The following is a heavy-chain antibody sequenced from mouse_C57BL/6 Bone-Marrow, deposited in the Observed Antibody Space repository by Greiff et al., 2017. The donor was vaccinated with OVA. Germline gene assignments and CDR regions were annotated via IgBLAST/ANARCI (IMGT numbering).Heavy chain of an antibody. CDR3: ARWRDSSGPAMDY. CDR2: INPSTGGT. J-gene: IGHJ4*01. D-gene: IGHD3-2*02. CDR1: GYSFTGYY. Sequence: EVQLQQSGPVLVKPGASVKISCKASGYSFTGYYMNWVKQSPEKSLEWIGEINPSTGGTTYNQKFKAKATLTVDKSSSTAYMQLKSLTSEDSAVYYCARWRDSSGPAMDYWGQGTSVTVSS. V-gene: IGHV1-42*01.